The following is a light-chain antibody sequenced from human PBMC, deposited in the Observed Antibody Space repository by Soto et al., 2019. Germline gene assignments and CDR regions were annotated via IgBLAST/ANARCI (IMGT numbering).Light chain of an antibody. CDR2: GAS. J-gene: IGKJ2*02. CDR1: QCVSSSY. Sequence: EIVVMPSPGTLYLSPGERATLSCRASQCVSSSYLACYRQKPGQAPSLLIYGASSRATGIPDRVSGSGSGTDFTLTISRLEPEDFAVYYCQQYGRSPCTFGQGTKLEIK. CDR3: QQYGRSPCT. V-gene: IGKV3-20*01.